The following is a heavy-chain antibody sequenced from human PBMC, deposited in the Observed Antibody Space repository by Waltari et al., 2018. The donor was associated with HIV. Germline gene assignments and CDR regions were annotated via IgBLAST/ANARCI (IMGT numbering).Heavy chain of an antibody. V-gene: IGHV4-34*01. D-gene: IGHD3-3*01. CDR1: GGSFSGYY. J-gene: IGHJ4*02. CDR3: ARFHDFWSGYPFDY. Sequence: QVQLQQWGAGLLKPSETLSLTCAVYGGSFSGYYWSWIRQPPGKGLEWIGEINHSGSTNYNPSLKSRVTISVDTSKNQFSLKLSSVTAADTAVYYCARFHDFWSGYPFDYWGQGTLVTVSS. CDR2: INHSGST.